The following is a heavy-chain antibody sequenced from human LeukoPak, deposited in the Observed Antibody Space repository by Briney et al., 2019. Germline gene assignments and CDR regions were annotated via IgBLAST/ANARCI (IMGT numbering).Heavy chain of an antibody. CDR3: AREGVWRQQLVDYYYGMDV. D-gene: IGHD6-13*01. V-gene: IGHV3-21*01. CDR2: ISSSSSYI. Sequence: GGSLRLSCAASGFTFSSYSMNWVRQAPGKGLEWVSSISSSSSYIYYADSVKGRFTISRDNAKNSLYLQMNSLRAEDTAVYYCAREGVWRQQLVDYYYGMDVWGQGTTVTVSS. CDR1: GFTFSSYS. J-gene: IGHJ6*02.